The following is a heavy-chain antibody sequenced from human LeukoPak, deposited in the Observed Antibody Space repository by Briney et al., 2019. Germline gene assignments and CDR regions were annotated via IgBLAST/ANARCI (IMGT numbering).Heavy chain of an antibody. V-gene: IGHV4-34*01. Sequence: SGTLSLTCAVYGGSFSGYYWSWIRQPPGKGLEWIGEINHSGSTNYNPSLKSRVTISVDTSKNQFSLKLSSVTAADTAVYYCARHHAVVNLFYYYYYMDVWGKGTTVTISS. J-gene: IGHJ6*03. CDR1: GGSFSGYY. CDR2: INHSGST. CDR3: ARHHAVVNLFYYYYYMDV. D-gene: IGHD3-22*01.